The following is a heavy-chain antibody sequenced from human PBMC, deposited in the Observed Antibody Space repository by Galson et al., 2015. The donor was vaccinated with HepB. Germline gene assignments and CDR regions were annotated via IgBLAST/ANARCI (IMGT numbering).Heavy chain of an antibody. CDR2: IKQDGSEK. CDR1: GFTFSSYW. J-gene: IGHJ6*02. CDR3: ARDQGGGYESYYYYGMDV. V-gene: IGHV3-7*03. D-gene: IGHD5-12*01. Sequence: LRLSCAASGFTFSSYWMSWVRQAPGKGLEWVANIKQDGSEKYYVDSVKGRFTISRDNAKNSLYLQMNSLRAEDTAVYYCARDQGGGYESYYYYGMDVWGQGTTVTVSS.